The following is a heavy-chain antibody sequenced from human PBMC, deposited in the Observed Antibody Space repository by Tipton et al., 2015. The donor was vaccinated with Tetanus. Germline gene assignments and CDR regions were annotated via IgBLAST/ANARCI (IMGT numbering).Heavy chain of an antibody. J-gene: IGHJ6*04. CDR1: GFTFKSYT. V-gene: IGHV3-23*01. CDR2: ISGSRLTP. Sequence: SLRLSCAASGFTFKSYTMNWVRQAPGNGLEWVAAISGSRLTPYYADSVKGRFTISRDNSKNTLSLRLNSLRADDTAIYYCAKEALGVLNLWGKGTTVIVSS. CDR3: AKEALGVLNL. D-gene: IGHD1-14*01.